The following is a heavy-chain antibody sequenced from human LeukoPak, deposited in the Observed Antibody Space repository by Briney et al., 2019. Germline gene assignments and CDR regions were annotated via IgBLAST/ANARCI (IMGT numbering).Heavy chain of an antibody. V-gene: IGHV3-30*18. D-gene: IGHD6-13*01. Sequence: GGSLRLSCAASGFTFSSYGMHWVRQAPGKGLEWVAVISYDGSNKYYADSVKGRFTISRDNSKNTLYLQMNSLRAEDTAVYYCAKYCSRSDPNDYWGQGTLVTVSS. J-gene: IGHJ4*02. CDR3: AKYCSRSDPNDY. CDR1: GFTFSSYG. CDR2: ISYDGSNK.